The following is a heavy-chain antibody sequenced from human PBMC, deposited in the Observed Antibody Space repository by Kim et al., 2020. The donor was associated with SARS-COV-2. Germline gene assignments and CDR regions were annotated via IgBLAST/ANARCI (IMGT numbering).Heavy chain of an antibody. CDR3: AGRSRNCSGGSCYRGYGMDV. V-gene: IGHV4-34*01. CDR2: INHSGST. D-gene: IGHD2-15*01. Sequence: SETLSLTCAVYGGSFSGYYWSWIRQPPGKGLEWIGEINHSGSTNYNPSPKSRVTISVDTSKNQSSLKLSSVTAADTAVYYCAGRSRNCSGGSCYRGYGMDVWGQGTTVTVSS. CDR1: GGSFSGYY. J-gene: IGHJ6*02.